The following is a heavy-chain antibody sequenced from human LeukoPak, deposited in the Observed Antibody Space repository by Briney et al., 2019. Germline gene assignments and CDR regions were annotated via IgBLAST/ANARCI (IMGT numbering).Heavy chain of an antibody. CDR1: GASLSSGTYY. Sequence: PSETLSLTCSVSGASLSSGTYYWNWIRQPPGTGLEWIAYQYYSGSPIYNPSLRSRVTISVDTSRDQFSLKVTSVTAADTAVYYCARSSGGMYNYYYMDVWGKGTTVTVSS. CDR2: QYYSGSP. V-gene: IGHV4-61*01. D-gene: IGHD1-26*01. J-gene: IGHJ6*03. CDR3: ARSSGGMYNYYYMDV.